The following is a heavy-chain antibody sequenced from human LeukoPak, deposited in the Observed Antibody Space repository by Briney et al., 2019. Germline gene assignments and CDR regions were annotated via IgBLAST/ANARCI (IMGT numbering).Heavy chain of an antibody. D-gene: IGHD6-13*01. CDR1: GFTFSSYA. CDR2: ISYDGSNK. CDR3: ARGPVPYSSSWSNTWFDP. J-gene: IGHJ5*02. V-gene: IGHV3-30*04. Sequence: LPGGSLRLSCAASGFTFSSYAMHWVRQAPGKGLEWVAVISYDGSNKYYADSVKGRFTISRDNSKNTLYLQMNSLRAEDTAVYYCARGPVPYSSSWSNTWFDPWGQGTLVTVSS.